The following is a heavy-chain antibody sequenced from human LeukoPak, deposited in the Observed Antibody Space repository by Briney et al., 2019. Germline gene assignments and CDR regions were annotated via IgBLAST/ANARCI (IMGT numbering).Heavy chain of an antibody. CDR2: IYYSGST. Sequence: SETLSLTCTVSGGSISSYYWSWIRQPPGKGLEWIGYIYYSGSTNYNPSLKSRVTISVDTSKNQFSLKLSSVTAADTAVYYCARSLSTLDSSGWYKEGYYFDYWGQGTLVTVSS. CDR3: ARSLSTLDSSGWYKEGYYFDY. V-gene: IGHV4-59*08. CDR1: GGSISSYY. D-gene: IGHD6-19*01. J-gene: IGHJ4*02.